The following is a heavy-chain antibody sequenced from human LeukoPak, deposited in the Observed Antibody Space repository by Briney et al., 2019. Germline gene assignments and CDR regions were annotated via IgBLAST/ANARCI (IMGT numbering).Heavy chain of an antibody. Sequence: GWALILSCASPGFNFFTDGMHGVRQAPGKGLEWVAVIWYDGSNKYYADSVKGRLTISRDNSKSTLSLQMNSLRAADKAVYYCARVIRGFGELENWGQGTLVTVSS. CDR3: ARVIRGFGELEN. CDR2: IWYDGSNK. CDR1: GFNFFTDG. D-gene: IGHD3-10*01. V-gene: IGHV3-33*01. J-gene: IGHJ4*02.